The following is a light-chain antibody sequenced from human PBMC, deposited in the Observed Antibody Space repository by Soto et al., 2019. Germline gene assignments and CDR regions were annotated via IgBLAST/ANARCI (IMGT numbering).Light chain of an antibody. V-gene: IGKV3-20*01. J-gene: IGKJ2*01. CDR2: GAC. Sequence: EIVLTQSPGTLSLSPGERATLSCRASQTVNSIYLAWYQQKPGQAPRLLIYGACSSETGIPDRFSGSESGTDFTLTISRREPEDCAVYYCQQYDSSPYTFARGTKLEIK. CDR3: QQYDSSPYT. CDR1: QTVNSIY.